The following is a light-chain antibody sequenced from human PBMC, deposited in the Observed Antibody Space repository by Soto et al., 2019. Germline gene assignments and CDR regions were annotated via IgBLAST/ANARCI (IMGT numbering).Light chain of an antibody. J-gene: IGKJ1*01. CDR1: QSLVHSDGNTY. CDR3: LKSTQDTWT. Sequence: DIVMTQTPLSSPVTLGQPASISCRSSQSLVHSDGNTYLSWLQQRPGHPPRLVNYKSSNRFSGVPDRFSGSGAETYFTVQIRTVEAEDVGVYYCLKSTQDTWTFGQWTKVEIK. V-gene: IGKV2-24*01. CDR2: KSS.